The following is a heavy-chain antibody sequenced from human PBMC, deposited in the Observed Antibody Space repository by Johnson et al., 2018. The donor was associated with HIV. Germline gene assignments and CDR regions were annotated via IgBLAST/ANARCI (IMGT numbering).Heavy chain of an antibody. J-gene: IGHJ3*02. CDR1: GFTFDDYA. D-gene: IGHD3-10*02. V-gene: IGHV3-9*01. CDR3: AKDIALRYYYVLRGAFDI. Sequence: VQLVESGGGVVRPGGSLRLSCAASGFTFDDYAMHWVRQAPGKGLAWVSGISWNSGSIGYAASVKGRFTISRDNAKNSLYLQMNSLRAEATALYYCAKDIALRYYYVLRGAFDIWGQGTMVTVSS. CDR2: ISWNSGSI.